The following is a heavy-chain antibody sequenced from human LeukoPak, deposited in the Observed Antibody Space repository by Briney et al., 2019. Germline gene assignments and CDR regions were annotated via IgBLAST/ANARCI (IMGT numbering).Heavy chain of an antibody. J-gene: IGHJ4*02. D-gene: IGHD6-13*01. CDR2: IKSKVDGGTT. Sequence: GGSLRLSCAASGFTFGNTWMSWVRQAPGKGLEWVGHIKSKVDGGTTEYAAPVQGRFTISKDDSKNTLYLQMSSLKSEDPAVYYCTTSRVWQELACWGQGTLVTVSS. CDR3: TTSRVWQELAC. CDR1: GFTFGNTW. V-gene: IGHV3-15*01.